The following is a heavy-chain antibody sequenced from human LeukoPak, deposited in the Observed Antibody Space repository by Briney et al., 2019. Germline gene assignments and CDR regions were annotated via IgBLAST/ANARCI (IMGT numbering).Heavy chain of an antibody. CDR2: MNPNSGNT. CDR1: GYTFTSYD. D-gene: IGHD3-9*01. CDR3: ARTDDILTGYYSGWFDP. V-gene: IGHV1-8*02. J-gene: IGHJ5*02. Sequence: ASVKVSCKASGYTFTSYDINWVRQATGQGLEWMGWMNPNSGNTGYAQKFQGRVTMTTDTSTSTAYMELRSLRSDDTAVYYCARTDDILTGYYSGWFDPWGQGTLVTVSS.